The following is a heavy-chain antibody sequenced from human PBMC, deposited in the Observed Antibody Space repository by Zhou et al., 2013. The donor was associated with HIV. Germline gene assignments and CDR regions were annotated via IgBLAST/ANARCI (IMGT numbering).Heavy chain of an antibody. CDR3: ARGKYYDFWSGYSEPQGFDY. V-gene: IGHV1-8*03. CDR2: MNPNSGNT. Sequence: QVQLVQSGAEVKKPGASVKVSCKASGYTFTSYDINWVRQATGQGLEWMGWMNPNSGNTGYAQKFQGRVTITRNTSISTAYMELSSLRSEDTAVYYCARGKYYDFWSGYSEPQGFDYWGQGTLVTVSS. J-gene: IGHJ4*02. CDR1: GYTFTSYD. D-gene: IGHD3-3*01.